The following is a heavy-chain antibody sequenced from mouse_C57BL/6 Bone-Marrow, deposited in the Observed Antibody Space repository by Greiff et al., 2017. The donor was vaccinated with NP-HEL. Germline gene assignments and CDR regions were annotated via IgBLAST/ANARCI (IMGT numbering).Heavy chain of an antibody. J-gene: IGHJ4*01. D-gene: IGHD1-1*01. CDR3: ARVDYYGPHYYAMDY. Sequence: QVQLQQPGAELVKPGASVKMSCKASGYTFTSYWITWVKQRPGQGLEWIGDIYPGSGSPNYNEKFTSKATLTVDTSSSTAYMQLSSLTSEDSAVYYCARVDYYGPHYYAMDYWGQGTSVTVAS. CDR2: IYPGSGSP. CDR1: GYTFTSYW. V-gene: IGHV1-55*01.